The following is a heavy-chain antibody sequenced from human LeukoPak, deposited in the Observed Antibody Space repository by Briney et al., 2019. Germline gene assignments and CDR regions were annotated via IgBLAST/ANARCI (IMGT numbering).Heavy chain of an antibody. CDR1: GGSISSGGYY. CDR2: IYYSGST. CDR3: ARSVSVDTAIIYYYYYGMDV. V-gene: IGHV4-31*03. D-gene: IGHD5-18*01. J-gene: IGHJ6*02. Sequence: PSETLSLTCTVSGGSISSGGYYWSWIRQHPGKGLEWIGYIYYSGSTYYNPSLKSRVTISVDTSKNQFSLKLSSVTAADTAVYYCARSVSVDTAIIYYYYYGMDVWGQGTTVTVSS.